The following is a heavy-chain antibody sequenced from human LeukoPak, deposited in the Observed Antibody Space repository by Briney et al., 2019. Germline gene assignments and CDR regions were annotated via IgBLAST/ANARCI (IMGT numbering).Heavy chain of an antibody. CDR3: ARGAHDFTHGD. D-gene: IGHD3/OR15-3a*01. CDR2: IYYSGST. CDR1: GGSISGYY. Sequence: PSETLSLTCTVSGGSISGYYCRCIRQPPGKRLEWIGYIYYSGSTNYNPSLKSRVTISVDTSKNQFSLKLSSVTAADTAVYYCARGAHDFTHGDCGDGTPVTVSS. J-gene: IGHJ6*01. V-gene: IGHV4-59*01.